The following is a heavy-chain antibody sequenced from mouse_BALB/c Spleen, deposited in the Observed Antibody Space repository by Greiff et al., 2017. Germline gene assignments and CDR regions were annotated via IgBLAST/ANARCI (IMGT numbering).Heavy chain of an antibody. Sequence: EVQLQQSGPELVKPGASMKISCKASGYSFTGYTMNWVKQSHGKNLEWIGLINPYNGGTSYNQKFKGKATLTVDKSSSTAFMHLNSLTSEDSAVYYCARYYDYDGAWFAYWGQGTLVTVSA. CDR1: GYSFTGYT. D-gene: IGHD2-4*01. CDR3: ARYYDYDGAWFAY. CDR2: INPYNGGT. J-gene: IGHJ3*01. V-gene: IGHV1S135*01.